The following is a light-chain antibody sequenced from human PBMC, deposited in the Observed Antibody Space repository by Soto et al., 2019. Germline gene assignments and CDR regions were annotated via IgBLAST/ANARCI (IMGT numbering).Light chain of an antibody. CDR3: QQYGSLPRT. J-gene: IGKJ1*01. Sequence: EIVLTQSPGTLSLSPGERATLSCRASQSIMNTFLSWYQQKPGQAPRLLIYGTSSRATGIPDGFSGSGSGTDFTLTISRLEPEDFAVYYCQQYGSLPRTFGQGTKVEIK. CDR2: GTS. CDR1: QSIMNTF. V-gene: IGKV3-20*01.